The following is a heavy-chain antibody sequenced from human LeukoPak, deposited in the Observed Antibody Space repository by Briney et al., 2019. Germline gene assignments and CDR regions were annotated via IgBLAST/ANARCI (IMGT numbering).Heavy chain of an antibody. CDR3: TRLLDVPDY. J-gene: IGHJ4*02. CDR1: GFTFDDYG. Sequence: GGSLRLSCAASGFTFDDYGMSWVRQAPGKGLEWVSGINWNGGSTDYADSVKGRFTISRDNAKNSLYLQMDSLKTEDTAVYYCTRLLDVPDYWGQGTLVTVSS. CDR2: INWNGGST. V-gene: IGHV3-20*04. D-gene: IGHD2-2*01.